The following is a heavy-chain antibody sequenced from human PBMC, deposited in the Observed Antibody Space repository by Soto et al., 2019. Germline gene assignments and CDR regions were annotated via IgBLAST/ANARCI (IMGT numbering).Heavy chain of an antibody. CDR1: GGSISSYY. CDR3: ATTYSSSSGEGY. Sequence: SETLSLTCTVSGGSISSYYWSWIRQPPGKGLEWIGYIYYSGSTNYNPSLKSRVTISVDTSKNQFSLKLSSVTAADTAVYYCATTYSSSSGEGYWGQGTLVTVSS. D-gene: IGHD6-6*01. CDR2: IYYSGST. V-gene: IGHV4-59*08. J-gene: IGHJ4*02.